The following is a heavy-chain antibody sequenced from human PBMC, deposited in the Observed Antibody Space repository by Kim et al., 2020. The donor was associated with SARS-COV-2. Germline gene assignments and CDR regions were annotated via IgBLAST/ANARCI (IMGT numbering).Heavy chain of an antibody. CDR2: IYYSGST. Sequence: SETLSLTCTVSGGSISSSSYYWGWIRQPPGKGLEWIGSIYYSGSTYYNPSLKSRVTISVDTSKNQFSLKLSSVTAADTAVYYCARARPSSGAVDYWGQGTLVTVSS. J-gene: IGHJ4*02. CDR1: GGSISSSSYY. D-gene: IGHD6-25*01. CDR3: ARARPSSGAVDY. V-gene: IGHV4-39*01.